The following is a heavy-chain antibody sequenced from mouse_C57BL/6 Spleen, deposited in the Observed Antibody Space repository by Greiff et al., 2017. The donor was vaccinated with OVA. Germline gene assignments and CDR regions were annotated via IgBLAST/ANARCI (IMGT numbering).Heavy chain of an antibody. V-gene: IGHV5-9*01. J-gene: IGHJ2*01. CDR2: ISGGGGNT. D-gene: IGHD4-1*01. CDR1: GFTFSSYT. Sequence: EVQVVESGGGLVKPGGSLKLSCAASGFTFSSYTMSWVRQTPEKRLEWVATISGGGGNTYYPDSVKGRFTISRDNAKNTLYLQMSSLRSEDTALYYCARLWDGYFDYWGQGTTLTVSS. CDR3: ARLWDGYFDY.